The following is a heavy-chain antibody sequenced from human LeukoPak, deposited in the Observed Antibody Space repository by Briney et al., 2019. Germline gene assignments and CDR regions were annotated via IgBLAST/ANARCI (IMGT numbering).Heavy chain of an antibody. J-gene: IGHJ4*02. V-gene: IGHV3-23*01. CDR2: ISASGGST. CDR1: GFTFTSYA. CDR3: AKLGGMGPISGRYGYFDY. Sequence: PGGSLRLSXAASGFTFTSYAMSWVRQAPGKGLEWVSSISASGGSTHYADSVKGRFTISRDNAKNTLYLQMHSRRDEDTRVYYCAKLGGMGPISGRYGYFDYWGQGSLVTVSS. D-gene: IGHD1-26*01.